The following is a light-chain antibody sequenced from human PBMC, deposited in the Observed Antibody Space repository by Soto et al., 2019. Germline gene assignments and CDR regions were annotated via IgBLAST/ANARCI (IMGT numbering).Light chain of an antibody. Sequence: DIQMTQSPSSLSASVGDRVTITCQASQYISNYLNWYQQKPGKAPNLLIYEASNLEAGVPSRFSGSGSGTDFTFTISSLQPEDIATYYCQQYDNWPLTFGGGTKVDIK. V-gene: IGKV1-33*01. CDR1: QYISNY. J-gene: IGKJ4*01. CDR3: QQYDNWPLT. CDR2: EAS.